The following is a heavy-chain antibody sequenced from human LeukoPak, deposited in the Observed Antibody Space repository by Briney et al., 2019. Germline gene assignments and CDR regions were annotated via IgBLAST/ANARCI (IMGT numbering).Heavy chain of an antibody. Sequence: GGSLRLYCAASGFTFSSYWMHCVRQAPGKGLRWVSRINSDGSSTSYADSVKGRFTISRDNAKNTLYLQMNSLRAEDTAVYYCASHRVTIFGVVIPFDPWGQGTLVTVSS. D-gene: IGHD3-3*01. CDR3: ASHRVTIFGVVIPFDP. CDR1: GFTFSSYW. CDR2: INSDGSST. J-gene: IGHJ5*02. V-gene: IGHV3-74*01.